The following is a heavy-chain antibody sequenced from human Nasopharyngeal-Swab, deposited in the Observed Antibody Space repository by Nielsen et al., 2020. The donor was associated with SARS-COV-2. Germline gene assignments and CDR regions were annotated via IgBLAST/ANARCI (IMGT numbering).Heavy chain of an antibody. Sequence: SETLSLTCALSGGSMNSSNWRSWVRQTPGKGLEWIWEIYQSGNTNYNPSLKRRVTLSVHKSKNLFSLKLSSVTAADTAVYYCARDIGYSSGWHSKDVWGKGTTVTVSS. V-gene: IGHV4-4*02. CDR2: IYQSGNT. CDR3: ARDIGYSSGWHSKDV. D-gene: IGHD6-19*01. CDR1: GGSMNSSNW. J-gene: IGHJ6*04.